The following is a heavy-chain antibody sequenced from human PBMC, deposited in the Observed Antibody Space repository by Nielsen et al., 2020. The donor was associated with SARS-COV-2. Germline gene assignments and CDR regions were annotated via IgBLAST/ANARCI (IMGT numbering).Heavy chain of an antibody. CDR3: ARDRRYFDWLSPAYYYYGTDV. Sequence: GESLKISCAASGFTFSSYWMSWVRQAPGKGLEWVANIKQDGSEKYYVDSVKGRFTISRDNAKNSLYLQMNSLRAEDTAVYYCARDRRYFDWLSPAYYYYGTDVWGQGTTVTVSS. J-gene: IGHJ6*02. CDR1: GFTFSSYW. CDR2: IKQDGSEK. D-gene: IGHD3-9*01. V-gene: IGHV3-7*03.